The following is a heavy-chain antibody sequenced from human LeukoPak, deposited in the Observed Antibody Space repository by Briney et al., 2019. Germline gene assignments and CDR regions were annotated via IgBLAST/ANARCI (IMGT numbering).Heavy chain of an antibody. Sequence: SETLSLTCTVSGGSISSGGYSWSWIRQHPGKGLEWIGYIYYSGSTYYNPSLKSRVTISVDTSKNQFSLKLNSVTAADTAVYYCARGQLRLSNWGQGSLVIVSS. J-gene: IGHJ4*02. D-gene: IGHD2-2*01. CDR1: GGSISSGGYS. V-gene: IGHV4-31*03. CDR2: IYYSGST. CDR3: ARGQLRLSN.